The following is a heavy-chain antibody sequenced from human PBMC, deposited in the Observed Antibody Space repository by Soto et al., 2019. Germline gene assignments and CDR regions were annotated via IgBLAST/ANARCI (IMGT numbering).Heavy chain of an antibody. V-gene: IGHV3-7*03. CDR3: AKPPLTPISNYYDSSGFDY. CDR2: IKQDGSEK. D-gene: IGHD3-22*01. Sequence: LRVWFGVAEFTIGSYCMRWVLQAPLKVPHRGPNIKQDGSEKYYVDSVNARSTISRDKAKNSLYPQMNSLRAEDTAVYYRAKPPLTPISNYYDSSGFDYWGQGTLLSVHS. CDR1: EFTIGSYC. J-gene: IGHJ4*02.